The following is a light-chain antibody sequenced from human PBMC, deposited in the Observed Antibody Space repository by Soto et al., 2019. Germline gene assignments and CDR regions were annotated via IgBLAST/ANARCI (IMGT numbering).Light chain of an antibody. CDR3: SSYTYSGTPGYV. V-gene: IGLV2-14*01. J-gene: IGLJ1*01. CDR1: RGDVGGYNY. CDR2: EVT. Sequence: QSVLTQPASVSGSPGQSITISCTGTRGDVGGYNYVSWYQQHPGKAPRLMIYEVTNRPSGVSNRFSGSKSGNTAFLTISGLQAEDEADYYCSSYTYSGTPGYVFGTGTKLTVL.